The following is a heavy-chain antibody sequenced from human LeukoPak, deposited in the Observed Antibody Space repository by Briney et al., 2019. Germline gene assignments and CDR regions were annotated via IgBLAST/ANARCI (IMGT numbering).Heavy chain of an antibody. J-gene: IGHJ6*02. V-gene: IGHV3-9*02. CDR1: GFTSDDHA. CDR2: IMWRSGST. Sequence: GGSLRLSCAVSGFTSDDHAVHWVRQASGKGLEWVAGIMWRSGSTGYGDSVKGRFTISRDNAKKSLYSQMNGLGVEDTAFYYCTKDLTPGGADVWGQGTTVTVSS. D-gene: IGHD3-10*01. CDR3: TKDLTPGGADV.